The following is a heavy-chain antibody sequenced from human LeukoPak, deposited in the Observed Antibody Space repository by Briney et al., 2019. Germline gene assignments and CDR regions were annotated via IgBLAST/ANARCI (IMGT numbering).Heavy chain of an antibody. Sequence: GGSLRLSCAASGFTFSDSYMSWIRQAPGKGLEWVAVISYEGRTMYYGDSVKGRFTISRDNSRNTLFLQMNSLSPDDTAVYYWAKEGTAQISTWYDNWGQGTLVTVSS. J-gene: IGHJ4*02. CDR3: AKEGTAQISTWYDN. CDR2: ISYEGRTM. D-gene: IGHD2-2*01. V-gene: IGHV3-30*18. CDR1: GFTFSDSY.